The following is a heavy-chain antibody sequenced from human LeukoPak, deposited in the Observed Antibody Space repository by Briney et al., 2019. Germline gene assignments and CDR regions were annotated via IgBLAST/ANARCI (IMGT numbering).Heavy chain of an antibody. Sequence: PGGSLRLSCAASGFTFSTYYMNWVRQAPGKGLEWVSFITGSSSYIYYTDSVKGRFTISRDNAKNSLFLQMNSLRDEDTAVYYCASGLGSSPYFDYWGQGTLVTVSS. CDR1: GFTFSTYY. CDR3: ASGLGSSPYFDY. V-gene: IGHV3-21*01. D-gene: IGHD6-6*01. CDR2: ITGSSSYI. J-gene: IGHJ4*02.